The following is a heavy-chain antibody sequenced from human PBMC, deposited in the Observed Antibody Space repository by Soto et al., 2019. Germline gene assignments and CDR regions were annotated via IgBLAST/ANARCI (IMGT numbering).Heavy chain of an antibody. Sequence: GGSLRLSCAASGFTFSSYAMHWVRQAPGKGLEWVAVISYDGSNKYYADSVKGRFTTSRDNSKNTLYLQMNSLRAEDTAVYYCARAEMIRDYYYGMDVWGQGTTVTVSS. J-gene: IGHJ6*02. CDR3: ARAEMIRDYYYGMDV. D-gene: IGHD3-16*01. CDR2: ISYDGSNK. CDR1: GFTFSSYA. V-gene: IGHV3-30-3*01.